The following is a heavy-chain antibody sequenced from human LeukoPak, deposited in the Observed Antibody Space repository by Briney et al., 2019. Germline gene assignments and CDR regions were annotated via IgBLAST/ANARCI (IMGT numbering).Heavy chain of an antibody. V-gene: IGHV3-33*08. CDR1: GYTFSDYG. CDR3: AKAEGYDILTGLDY. Sequence: GGSLRLSCTASGYTFSDYGMHWVRQAPGKGLEWLSVISYSGVVKFYADSVKGRFTISRDNSKNTLYLQMNSLRTEDTAVYYCAKAEGYDILTGLDYWGQGTLVTVSS. D-gene: IGHD3-9*01. J-gene: IGHJ4*02. CDR2: ISYSGVVK.